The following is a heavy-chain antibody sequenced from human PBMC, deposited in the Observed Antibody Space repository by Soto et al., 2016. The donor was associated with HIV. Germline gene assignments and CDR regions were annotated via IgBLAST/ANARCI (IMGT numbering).Heavy chain of an antibody. CDR2: ILPNTGGT. Sequence: QVQLVQSGAQVKKPGASVKVSCKTSGYTFTSYDINWVRQAPGQGLEWMGWILPNTGGTKYAQNLQGRVTMTRNTSISTAYMEVTSLRADDTAVYYCVSYGYWGQGTLVTVSS. D-gene: IGHD3-16*01. V-gene: IGHV1-2*02. CDR3: VSYGY. J-gene: IGHJ4*02. CDR1: GYTFTSYD.